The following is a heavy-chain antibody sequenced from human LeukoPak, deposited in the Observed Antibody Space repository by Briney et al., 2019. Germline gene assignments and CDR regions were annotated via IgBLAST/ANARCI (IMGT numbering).Heavy chain of an antibody. CDR3: AKDFHDSSGYFYYFDY. D-gene: IGHD3-22*01. Sequence: GGSLRLSCAASGVTFSSYAMSWVRQAPGKGLEWVAAISGSGGSAYYADSVKGRFTISRDNSKNTLYLQMNSLRAEDTAVYYCAKDFHDSSGYFYYFDYWGQGTLVTVSS. CDR1: GVTFSSYA. CDR2: ISGSGGSA. V-gene: IGHV3-23*01. J-gene: IGHJ4*02.